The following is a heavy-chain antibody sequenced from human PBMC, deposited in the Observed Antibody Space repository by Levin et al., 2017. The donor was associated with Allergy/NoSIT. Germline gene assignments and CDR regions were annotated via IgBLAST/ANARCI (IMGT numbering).Heavy chain of an antibody. CDR2: MNPNTGVT. V-gene: IGHV1-2*02. CDR1: GYTFTAHY. CDR3: ARGQGSSMDV. J-gene: IGHJ6*02. Sequence: ASVKVSCKASGYTFTAHYIHWVRQAPGQGLEWLGWMNPNTGVTNYAQSFRGRVTMTRDTSIHTAYMELSSLRSDDTAIYFCARGQGSSMDVWGQGTTVTVTS.